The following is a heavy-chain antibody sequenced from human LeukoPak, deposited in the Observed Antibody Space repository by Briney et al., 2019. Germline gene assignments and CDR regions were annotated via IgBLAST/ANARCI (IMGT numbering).Heavy chain of an antibody. D-gene: IGHD3-10*01. CDR2: IGTAGDT. J-gene: IGHJ3*02. CDR1: GSAFSSYD. Sequence: PGGSLRLFCAASGSAFSSYDMHWVRQATGKGLEWVSAIGTAGDTYYPGSVKGRFTISRENAKNSLYLQMNSLRAGDTAVYYCARAYRGYYGSWSYYNDAFDIWGQGTMVTVSS. CDR3: ARAYRGYYGSWSYYNDAFDI. V-gene: IGHV3-13*04.